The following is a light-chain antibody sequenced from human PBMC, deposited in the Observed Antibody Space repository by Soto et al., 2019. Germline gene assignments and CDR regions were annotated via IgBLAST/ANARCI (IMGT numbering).Light chain of an antibody. CDR3: QQYGSSGT. CDR2: GAS. J-gene: IGKJ1*01. CDR1: QSVSNNY. Sequence: IVLAQSPGNLSLCPGERASLSCRASQSVSNNYLAWYQQKPGQAPRLLIYGASNRATGIPDRFSGSGSGTDFTLTISRLEPEDFAVYYCQQYGSSGTFGQGTKVDI. V-gene: IGKV3-20*01.